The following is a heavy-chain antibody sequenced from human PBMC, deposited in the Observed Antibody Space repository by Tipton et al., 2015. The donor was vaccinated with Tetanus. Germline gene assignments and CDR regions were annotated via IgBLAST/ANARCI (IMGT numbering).Heavy chain of an antibody. D-gene: IGHD1-1*01. V-gene: IGHV4-31*03. J-gene: IGHJ3*02. CDR1: GGSISSGGYY. CDR2: IYYSGST. CDR3: AREDRGWNDGPDYAFGI. Sequence: TLSLTCTVSGGSISSGGYYWSWIRQHPGKGLEWIGYIYYSGSTYYNPSLKSRVTISVDTSKNQFSLKLSSVTAADTAVYYCAREDRGWNDGPDYAFGIWGQGTMVTVSS.